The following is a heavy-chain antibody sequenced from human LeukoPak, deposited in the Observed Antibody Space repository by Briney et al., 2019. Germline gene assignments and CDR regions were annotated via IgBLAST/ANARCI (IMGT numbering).Heavy chain of an antibody. Sequence: GGSLRLSCAASGFTVSSNYMSWVRQAPGKGLEWVSGISASGGGTYHGDSVKGRFTISRDNPKNTLSLQMKSLRVEDTAIYYCAKDQYGDFVGGTWFDPWGQGTLVTVSS. V-gene: IGHV3-23*01. CDR3: AKDQYGDFVGGTWFDP. D-gene: IGHD2-21*02. J-gene: IGHJ5*02. CDR2: ISASGGGT. CDR1: GFTVSSNY.